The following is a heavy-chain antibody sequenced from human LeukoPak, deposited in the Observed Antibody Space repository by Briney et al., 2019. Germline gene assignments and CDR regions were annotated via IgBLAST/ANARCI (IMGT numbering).Heavy chain of an antibody. CDR1: GFTFAGFA. D-gene: IGHD4-11*01. J-gene: IGHJ4*02. Sequence: GGSLRLSCAASGFTFAGFAMTWVRQAPGKGLQWVASIRSGGDSTYYADSVKGRFTISRDNAKNSLYLQMNSLRAEDTALYYCAKGGMTTSYYFDYWGQGTLVTVSS. CDR3: AKGGMTTSYYFDY. V-gene: IGHV3-43D*04. CDR2: IRSGGDST.